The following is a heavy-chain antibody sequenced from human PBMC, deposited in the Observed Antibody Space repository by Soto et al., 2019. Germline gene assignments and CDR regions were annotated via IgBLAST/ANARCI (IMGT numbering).Heavy chain of an antibody. Sequence: VQLVESGGGLVQPGESLRLSCTASGLTFSTSWLTWVGQAPGGGLEWVSNIHPAGNVQHYADSVKERFTISRDNAKNAVFLQMRGLRVEDTAVYYSATANTPFAFGMWGQGSMGTVSS. CDR1: GLTFSTSW. V-gene: IGHV3-7*01. CDR2: IHPAGNVQ. J-gene: IGHJ3*02. CDR3: ATANTPFAFGM.